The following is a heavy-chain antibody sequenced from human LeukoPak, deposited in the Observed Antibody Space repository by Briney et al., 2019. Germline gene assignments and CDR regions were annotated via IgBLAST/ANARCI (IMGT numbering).Heavy chain of an antibody. D-gene: IGHD3-16*01. CDR2: IYHSGST. CDR1: GYSISSGYY. J-gene: IGHJ3*02. CDR3: ARWPSPTFWGLDI. V-gene: IGHV4-38-2*02. Sequence: SETLSLTCTVSGYSISSGYYWGWIRQPPGKGLEWIGSIYHSGSTYYNPSLKSRVTISVDTSKNQFSLKLSSVTAADTAVYYCARWPSPTFWGLDIWGQGTMVTVSS.